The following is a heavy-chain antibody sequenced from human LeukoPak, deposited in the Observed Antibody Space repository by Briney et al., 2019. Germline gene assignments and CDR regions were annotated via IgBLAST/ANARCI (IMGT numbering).Heavy chain of an antibody. CDR2: IIPIFGTA. J-gene: IGHJ5*02. Sequence: GASVKVSCKASGGTFSSYAISWVRQAPGQGLEWMGGIIPIFGTANYAQEFQGRVTITADESTSTAYMELSSLRSEDTAVYYCARGGYYDFWSGRNWFDPWGQGTLVTVSS. V-gene: IGHV1-69*13. CDR1: GGTFSSYA. CDR3: ARGGYYDFWSGRNWFDP. D-gene: IGHD3-3*01.